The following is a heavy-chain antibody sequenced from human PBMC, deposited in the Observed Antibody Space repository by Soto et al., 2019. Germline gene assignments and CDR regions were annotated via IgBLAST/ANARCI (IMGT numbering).Heavy chain of an antibody. CDR1: GFTIGRYG. V-gene: IGHV3-33*01. J-gene: IGHJ4*02. CDR2: LWYDGDDK. D-gene: IGHD3-10*01. CDR3: VRGPYYGLYYFDS. Sequence: QVLLVESGGGVVQPGTSLRLSCAASGFTIGRYGMHWVRQAPGKGLEWVAGLWYDGDDKYYGDSVKGRLTISRDNSRNTLYLQMNSLRAEDTAVYYCVRGPYYGLYYFDSWGQGTLVTVSS.